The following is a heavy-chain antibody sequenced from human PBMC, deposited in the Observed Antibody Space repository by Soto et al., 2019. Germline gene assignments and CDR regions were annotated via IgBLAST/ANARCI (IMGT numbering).Heavy chain of an antibody. CDR1: GFTFSSYW. J-gene: IGHJ4*02. Sequence: PGGSLRLSCAASGFTFSSYWMSWVRQAPGKGLEWVANIKQDGSDQYYVDSVKGRFTISRDNAKNSLYLQMNSLRAEDTAVYYCARDRKYDSSGYYPYYFDYWGQGTLVTVSS. CDR2: IKQDGSDQ. D-gene: IGHD3-22*01. V-gene: IGHV3-7*01. CDR3: ARDRKYDSSGYYPYYFDY.